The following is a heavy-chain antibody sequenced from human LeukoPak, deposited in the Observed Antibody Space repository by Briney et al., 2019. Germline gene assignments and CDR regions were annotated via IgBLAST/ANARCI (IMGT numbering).Heavy chain of an antibody. D-gene: IGHD2/OR15-2a*01. CDR1: GGSFSGYY. CDR2: ISHSGST. J-gene: IGHJ4*02. CDR3: ARGRQGGSVNDY. Sequence: PSETLSLTCAVYGGSFSGYYWSWIRQPPGKGLEWIGEISHSGSTNYNPSLKSRVTISVDTSKNQFSLKLSSVTAADTAVYYCARGRQGGSVNDYWGQGTLVTVSS. V-gene: IGHV4-34*01.